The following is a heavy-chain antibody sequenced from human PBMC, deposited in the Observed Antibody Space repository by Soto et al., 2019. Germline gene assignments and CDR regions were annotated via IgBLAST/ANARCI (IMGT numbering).Heavy chain of an antibody. CDR2: IWYDGSNK. V-gene: IGHV3-33*01. CDR3: ARDGGFQYYYDSIGYYGGIDY. J-gene: IGHJ4*02. CDR1: GFTFSSYG. Sequence: QVQLVESGGGVVQPGRSLRLSCAASGFTFSSYGMHWVRQAPGKGLEWVAVIWYDGSNKYYGDSVKGRFTISRDNSKNTLYLQMNSLRAEDTAVYYCARDGGFQYYYDSIGYYGGIDYWGQGTLVTVSS. D-gene: IGHD3-22*01.